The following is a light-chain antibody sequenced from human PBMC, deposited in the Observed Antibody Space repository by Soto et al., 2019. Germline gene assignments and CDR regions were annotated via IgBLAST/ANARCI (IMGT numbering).Light chain of an antibody. J-gene: IGLJ2*01. Sequence: QSALTQPPSASGSPGQSVAISCSGTSSDVGGYNYVSWYQQHPGKAPKLMIYDVNKPPSGVPDRFSGSKSGNTASLTVSGLQAEDEADYYCISYAGSNNPAFGGGTQLTVL. CDR1: SSDVGGYNY. CDR3: ISYAGSNNPA. V-gene: IGLV2-8*01. CDR2: DVN.